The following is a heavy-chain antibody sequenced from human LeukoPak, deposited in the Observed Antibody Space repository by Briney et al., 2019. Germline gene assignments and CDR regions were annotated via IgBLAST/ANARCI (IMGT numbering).Heavy chain of an antibody. J-gene: IGHJ1*01. CDR1: GFTFSDNY. Sequence: GGSLGLSCAASGFTFSDNYMSWIRQAPGKGLEWVSYISSGSTYTNYADSVKGRFTISRDNAKKSLYLQMNSLRAEDTAVYYCARDEQLVLGYFQHWGQGTLVTVSS. CDR2: ISSGSTYT. CDR3: ARDEQLVLGYFQH. D-gene: IGHD6-13*01. V-gene: IGHV3-11*05.